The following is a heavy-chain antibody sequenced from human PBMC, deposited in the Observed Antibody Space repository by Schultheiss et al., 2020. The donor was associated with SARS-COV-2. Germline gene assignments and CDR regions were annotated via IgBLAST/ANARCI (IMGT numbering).Heavy chain of an antibody. CDR2: INPNSGGT. CDR3: ARDCYIALWSNRRTTGYFDY. J-gene: IGHJ4*02. D-gene: IGHD1-1*01. V-gene: IGHV1-2*02. CDR1: GYTFTGYY. Sequence: ASVKVSCKASGYTFTGYYMHWVRQAPGQRLEWMGWINPNSGGTNYAQKFQGRVTMTRDTSISTAYMELSSLRSEDTAVYYCARDCYIALWSNRRTTGYFDYWGQGTLVTVSS.